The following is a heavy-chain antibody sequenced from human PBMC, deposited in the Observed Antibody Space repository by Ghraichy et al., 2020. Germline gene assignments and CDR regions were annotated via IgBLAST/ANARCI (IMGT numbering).Heavy chain of an antibody. Sequence: GESLKISCKGSGYSFTSYWIGWVRQMPGKGLEWMGIIYPGDSDTRYSPSFQGQVTISADKSISTAYLQWSSLKASDTAMYYCARLNGGYSSGWYWPQVSVLNYYYYYYMDVWGKGTTVTVSS. CDR2: IYPGDSDT. CDR1: GYSFTSYW. D-gene: IGHD6-19*01. V-gene: IGHV5-51*01. J-gene: IGHJ6*03. CDR3: ARLNGGYSSGWYWPQVSVLNYYYYYYMDV.